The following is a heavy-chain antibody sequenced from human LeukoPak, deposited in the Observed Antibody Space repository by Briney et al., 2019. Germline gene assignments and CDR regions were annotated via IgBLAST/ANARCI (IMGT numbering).Heavy chain of an antibody. V-gene: IGHV4-34*01. CDR1: GGSFSGYY. CDR3: ARWEGLTGMIIWPKMGFDY. CDR2: INHSGST. D-gene: IGHD3-16*01. Sequence: ASETLSLTCAVYGGSFSGYYWSWIRQPPGKGLEWIGEINHSGSTNYNPSLKSRVTISVDTSKNQFSLKLSSVTAADTAVYYCARWEGLTGMIIWPKMGFDYWGQGTLVTVSS. J-gene: IGHJ4*02.